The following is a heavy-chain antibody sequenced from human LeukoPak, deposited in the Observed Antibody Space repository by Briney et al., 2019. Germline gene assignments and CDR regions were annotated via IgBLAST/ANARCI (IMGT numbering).Heavy chain of an antibody. CDR3: AKTSSSGSYYADAFDI. J-gene: IGHJ3*02. V-gene: IGHV3-9*03. CDR2: ISWNSGSI. Sequence: GGSLRLSCAASGFTFSSYAMHWVRQAPGKGLEWVSGISWNSGSIGYADSVKGRFTISRDNAKNSLYLQMNSLRAEDMALYYCAKTSSSGSYYADAFDIWGQGTMVTVSS. CDR1: GFTFSSYA. D-gene: IGHD1-26*01.